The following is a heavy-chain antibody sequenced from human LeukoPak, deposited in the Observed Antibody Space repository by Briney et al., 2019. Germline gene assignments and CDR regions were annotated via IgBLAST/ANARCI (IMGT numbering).Heavy chain of an antibody. Sequence: TGGSLRLSCAASGFTFSSSWMSWVRQAPGKGLEWVANIKQDGSEKYYVDSVKGRFTISRDNAKNSLYLQMNSLRAEDTAVYYCARVVSSGYYGVDYWGRGTLVTVSS. CDR1: GFTFSSSW. CDR2: IKQDGSEK. V-gene: IGHV3-7*03. D-gene: IGHD3-22*01. CDR3: ARVVSSGYYGVDY. J-gene: IGHJ4*02.